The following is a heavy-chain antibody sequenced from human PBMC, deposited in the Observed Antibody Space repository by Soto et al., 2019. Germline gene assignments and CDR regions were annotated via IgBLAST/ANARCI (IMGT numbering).Heavy chain of an antibody. CDR1: NGSIDNTVFF. Sequence: QVQLQESGPGLVRPSQTLSLTCTVSNGSIDNTVFFWNWIRQHPGRGLEWIGYISYSGKTFYNPSLQSLVSMSLDTSTNQFSLKLSSVTAADTAVYFCARHLSGDYPNANWFDPWGQGTLVTVSS. CDR2: ISYSGKT. V-gene: IGHV4-31*01. J-gene: IGHJ5*02. D-gene: IGHD4-17*01. CDR3: ARHLSGDYPNANWFDP.